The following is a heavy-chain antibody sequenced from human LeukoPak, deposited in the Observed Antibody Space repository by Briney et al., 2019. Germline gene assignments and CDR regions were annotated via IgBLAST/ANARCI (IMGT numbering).Heavy chain of an antibody. Sequence: PSETLSLTCTVSGGSISSYYWSWIRQPPGKGLEWIGEINHSGSTNYNPSLKSRVTISVDTSKNQFSLKLSSVTAADTAVYYCARVDDYYGSGSFPFDYWGQGTLVTVSS. CDR3: ARVDDYYGSGSFPFDY. J-gene: IGHJ4*02. D-gene: IGHD3-10*01. V-gene: IGHV4-34*01. CDR2: INHSGST. CDR1: GGSISSYY.